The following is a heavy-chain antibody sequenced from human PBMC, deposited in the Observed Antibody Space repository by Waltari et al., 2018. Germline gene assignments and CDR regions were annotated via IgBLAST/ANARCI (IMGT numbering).Heavy chain of an antibody. Sequence: EVQVVESGGARVHPGGSLRLSCAASGVMLRCLKTHWGRQAPGEGLEGVANIDGTSQYIYCPESLRGRVAICRDNAKGSVFLQLSSLRPDDTAVYFCAKQTDYFDSSGPPMDVWGHGTTVTVS. V-gene: IGHV3-21*01. CDR1: GVMLRCLK. CDR3: AKQTDYFDSSGPPMDV. J-gene: IGHJ6*02. D-gene: IGHD3-22*01. CDR2: IDGTSQYI.